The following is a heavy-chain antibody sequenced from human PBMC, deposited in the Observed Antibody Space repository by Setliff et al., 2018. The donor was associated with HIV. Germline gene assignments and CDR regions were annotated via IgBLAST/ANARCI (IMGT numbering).Heavy chain of an antibody. CDR3: ASSRPPDDSSGFLDH. D-gene: IGHD3-22*01. J-gene: IGHJ4*02. CDR1: GLTFSSYD. Sequence: PGGSLRLSCAASGLTFSSYDMHWVRQAAGKGLEWVSGIGRGGDTYYLGSVKGRFTISRDNAKNSLYLQMNSLRAEDTAIYYCASSRPPDDSSGFLDHWGQGTLVTVSS. CDR2: IGRGGDT. V-gene: IGHV3-13*01.